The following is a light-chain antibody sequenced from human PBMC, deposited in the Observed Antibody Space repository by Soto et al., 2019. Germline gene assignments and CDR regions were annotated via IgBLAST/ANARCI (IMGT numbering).Light chain of an antibody. CDR3: QQADSFPIT. J-gene: IGKJ5*01. V-gene: IGKV1-12*01. CDR2: SAS. Sequence: DIQMTQSPSSVSASVGDRVTITCRASQAISTWLAWYQQKPGKAPKLLVYSASSLQSGVPSRFSGSGSGTDFTLTISSLQPEDFATYCCQQADSFPITFGQGTRLEIK. CDR1: QAISTW.